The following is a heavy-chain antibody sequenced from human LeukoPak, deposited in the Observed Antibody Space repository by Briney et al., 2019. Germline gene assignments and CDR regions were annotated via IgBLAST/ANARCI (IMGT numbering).Heavy chain of an antibody. CDR1: GGSISSSSYY. D-gene: IGHD2-15*01. Sequence: SETLSLTCTVSGGSISSSSYYWGWIRQPPGKGLEWIGSIYYSGSTYYNPSLKSRVTISVDTSKNQFSLKLSSVTAADTAVYYCARGYCSGGSCYSRYYYYYMDVWGKGTTVTVSS. CDR3: ARGYCSGGSCYSRYYYYYMDV. J-gene: IGHJ6*03. CDR2: IYYSGST. V-gene: IGHV4-39*07.